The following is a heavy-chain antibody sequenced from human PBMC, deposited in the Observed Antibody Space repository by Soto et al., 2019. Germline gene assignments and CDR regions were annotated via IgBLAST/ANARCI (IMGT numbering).Heavy chain of an antibody. V-gene: IGHV4-39*01. CDR2: IYYSGST. Sequence: QLQLQESGPGLVKHSETLSLTCTVSGGSITSSSYYLGWIRQPPGKGLEWIGSIYYSGSTYYNPSLKHRVTISVDTSKNQCSLKLSSVTAADTAVYYYAEQDSGYDNPPVWGKGTMVTVCS. CDR3: AEQDSGYDNPPV. D-gene: IGHD5-12*01. CDR1: GGSITSSSYY. J-gene: IGHJ3*01.